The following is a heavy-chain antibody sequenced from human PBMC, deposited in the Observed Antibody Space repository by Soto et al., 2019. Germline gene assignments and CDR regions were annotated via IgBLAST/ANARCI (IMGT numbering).Heavy chain of an antibody. CDR3: ARHLRVTRPWGPEYYFDY. J-gene: IGHJ4*02. CDR1: GYTFTSYG. CDR2: ISAYNGNT. D-gene: IGHD4-4*01. V-gene: IGHV1-18*01. Sequence: ASVKVSCKASGYTFTSYGISWVRQAPGQGLEWMGWISAYNGNTNYAQKLQGRVTMTTDTSTSTAYMELRSLRSDDTAVYYCARHLRVTRPWGPEYYFDYWGQGTLGTVSS.